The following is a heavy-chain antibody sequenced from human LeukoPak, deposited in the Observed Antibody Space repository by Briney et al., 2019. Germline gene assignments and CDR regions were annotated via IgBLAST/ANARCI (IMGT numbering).Heavy chain of an antibody. D-gene: IGHD1-20*01. V-gene: IGHV3-30*02. CDR2: IQFDESNK. CDR1: GFTLSDYV. CDR3: ARDNWDDADAFDI. J-gene: IGHJ3*02. Sequence: GGSLRLSCSASGFTLSDYVMHWVRQAPGKGLEWVTFIQFDESNKYYADSVEGRFTISRDNSKNTLYLQMNSLRPEDTAVYYCARDNWDDADAFDIWGQGTMVTVSS.